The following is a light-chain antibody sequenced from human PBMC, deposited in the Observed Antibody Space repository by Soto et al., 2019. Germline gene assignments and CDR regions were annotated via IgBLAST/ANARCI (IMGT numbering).Light chain of an antibody. J-gene: IGLJ7*01. CDR3: SSYTSSSTRV. CDR1: SSDVGAYNY. V-gene: IGLV2-14*01. CDR2: DVT. Sequence: QSALTQPASVSGSPGQSITIYCTGTSSDVGAYNYVSWYLQHPGKAPKLMIYDVTYRPSGVSNRFSGSKSGNTASLTISGLQAEDEADYYCSSYTSSSTRVFGGGTQLTVL.